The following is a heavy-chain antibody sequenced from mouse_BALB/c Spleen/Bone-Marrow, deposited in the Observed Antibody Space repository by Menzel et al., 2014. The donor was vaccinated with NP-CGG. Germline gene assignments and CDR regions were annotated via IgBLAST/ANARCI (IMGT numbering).Heavy chain of an antibody. CDR1: GFAFSSYW. J-gene: IGHJ2*01. CDR3: AFGNYDFDY. V-gene: IGHV1-80*01. Sequence: QVQLQQSGAELVRPGSSVKISCKASGFAFSSYWMNWVKQRPGQGLEWIGQIYPGDGDTNYSGKFKGKATLTADESSSTAYMQLSSLTSEDSAVYFCAFGNYDFDYWGQGTTLTVSS. D-gene: IGHD2-1*01. CDR2: IYPGDGDT.